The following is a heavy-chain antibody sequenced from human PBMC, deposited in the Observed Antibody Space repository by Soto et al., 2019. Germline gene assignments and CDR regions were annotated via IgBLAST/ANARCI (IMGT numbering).Heavy chain of an antibody. CDR2: IDSSGEK. J-gene: IGHJ5*02. V-gene: IGHV2-26*01. D-gene: IGHD6-19*01. Sequence: QVTLKESGPELVKPTETLTLRCTVSGLSITDSEMGVSWIRQPPGQPLEWLAHIDSSGEKSYRTFLKSRLAISKDTSKSQIVLTMTNMDPADTATYYCARRHLAVAVSPWFDPWGQGIPVTVSS. CDR3: ARRHLAVAVSPWFDP. CDR1: GLSITDSEMG.